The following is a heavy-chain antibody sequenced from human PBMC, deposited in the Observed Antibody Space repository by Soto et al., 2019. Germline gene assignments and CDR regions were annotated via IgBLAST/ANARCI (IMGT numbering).Heavy chain of an antibody. CDR2: ISYDGSNK. CDR3: AKDRDSSGYYYDY. D-gene: IGHD3-22*01. J-gene: IGHJ4*02. Sequence: QVQLVESGGGVVQPGRSLRLSCAASGFTFSSYGMRWVRQAPGKGLEWVAVISYDGSNKYYADSVKGRFTISRDNSKNTLYLQMNSLRAEDTAVYYCAKDRDSSGYYYDYWGQGTLVTVSS. CDR1: GFTFSSYG. V-gene: IGHV3-30*18.